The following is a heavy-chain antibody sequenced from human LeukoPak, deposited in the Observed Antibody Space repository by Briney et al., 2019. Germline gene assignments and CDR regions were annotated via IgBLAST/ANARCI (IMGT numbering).Heavy chain of an antibody. J-gene: IGHJ3*02. D-gene: IGHD3-22*01. CDR3: ARSLYYYDSSGYYHDAFDI. V-gene: IGHV4-34*01. Sequence: SETLSLTCAVYGGSFSGYYWSWIRQPPGKGLEWIGEINHSGSTNYNPFLKSRVTISVDTSKNQFSLKLSSVTAADTAVYYCARSLYYYDSSGYYHDAFDIWGQGTMVTVSS. CDR1: GGSFSGYY. CDR2: INHSGST.